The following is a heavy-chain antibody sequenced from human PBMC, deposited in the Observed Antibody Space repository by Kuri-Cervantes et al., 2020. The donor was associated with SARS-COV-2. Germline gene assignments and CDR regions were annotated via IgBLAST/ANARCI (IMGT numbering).Heavy chain of an antibody. J-gene: IGHJ3*02. CDR3: AKVGRDDAFDI. D-gene: IGHD3-16*01. Sequence: GGSLRLSCAASGFTFDDYGMSWVRQAPGKGLEWVSGINWNGGSTGYADSVKGRFTISRDNAKNSLYLQMNSLRAEDMALYYCAKVGRDDAFDIWGQGTMVTVSS. CDR1: GFTFDDYG. V-gene: IGHV3-20*04. CDR2: INWNGGST.